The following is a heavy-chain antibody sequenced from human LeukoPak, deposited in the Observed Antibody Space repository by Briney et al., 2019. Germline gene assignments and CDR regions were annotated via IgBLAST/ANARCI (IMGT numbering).Heavy chain of an antibody. CDR3: TTEGEDSSSWYDDY. CDR1: GFSFSSYS. J-gene: IGHJ4*02. V-gene: IGHV3-30*04. CDR2: IGSDAITK. Sequence: PGGSLRLSCTASGFSFSSYSMHWVRQAPGKGLEWVAVIGSDAITKYYADFVKGRFTISRDDSKNTLYLQMNSLKTEDTAVYYCTTEGEDSSSWYDDYWGQGTLVTVSS. D-gene: IGHD6-13*01.